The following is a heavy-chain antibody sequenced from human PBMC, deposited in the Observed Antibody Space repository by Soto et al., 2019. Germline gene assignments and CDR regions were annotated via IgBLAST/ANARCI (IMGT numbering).Heavy chain of an antibody. J-gene: IGHJ4*02. CDR3: ARDYVGGNAVPQGY. CDR2: IIPILGIA. V-gene: IGHV1-69*08. D-gene: IGHD3-16*01. CDR1: GGTFSSYT. Sequence: QVQLVQSGAEVKKPGSSVKVSCKASGGTFSSYTISWVRQAPGQGLEWMGRIIPILGIANYAQKFQGRVMITADKSTSTAYMELSSLRSEDTAVSYCARDYVGGNAVPQGYWSQGTLVTVSS.